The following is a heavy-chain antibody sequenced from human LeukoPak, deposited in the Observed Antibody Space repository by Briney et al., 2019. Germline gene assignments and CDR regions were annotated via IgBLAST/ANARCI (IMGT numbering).Heavy chain of an antibody. Sequence: PGGSLRLSCAASGFTFSSYAMSWVRQAPGKGLEWVSAISGSGGSTYYADSVKGRFTISRDNSKNSLYLQMNSLRAEDTAVYYCARAGYSSSYAFDIWGQGTMVTVSS. CDR3: ARAGYSSSYAFDI. V-gene: IGHV3-23*01. CDR2: ISGSGGST. CDR1: GFTFSSYA. D-gene: IGHD6-6*01. J-gene: IGHJ3*02.